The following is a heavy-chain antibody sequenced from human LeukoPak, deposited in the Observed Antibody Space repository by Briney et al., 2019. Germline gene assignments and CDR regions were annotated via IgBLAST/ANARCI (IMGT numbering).Heavy chain of an antibody. V-gene: IGHV5-51*01. CDR2: IYPGDSDT. Sequence: GESLKISCKGSAHSFSRYWIGWVRQTPGKGLEWMGNIYPGDSDTRYSPSFEGQVTISVDKSISTAYLQWSSLKASDSAMYYCARRYYDVLTGYGFDIWGQGTMVTVSS. J-gene: IGHJ3*02. D-gene: IGHD3-9*01. CDR3: ARRYYDVLTGYGFDI. CDR1: AHSFSRYW.